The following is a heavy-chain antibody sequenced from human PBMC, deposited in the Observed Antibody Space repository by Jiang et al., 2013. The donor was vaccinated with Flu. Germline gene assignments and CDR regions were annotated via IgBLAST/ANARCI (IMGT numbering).Heavy chain of an antibody. CDR2: ISYDGSNK. D-gene: IGHD3-10*01. V-gene: IGHV3-30*04. Sequence: VQPGRSLRLSCAASGFTFSSYAMHWVRQAPGKGLEWVAVISYDGSNKYYADSVKGRFTISRDNSKNTLYLQMNSLRAEDTAVYYCARDDDYYGSGSIHLRWGQGTLVTVSS. J-gene: IGHJ4*02. CDR1: GFTFSSYA. CDR3: ARDDDYYGSGSIHLR.